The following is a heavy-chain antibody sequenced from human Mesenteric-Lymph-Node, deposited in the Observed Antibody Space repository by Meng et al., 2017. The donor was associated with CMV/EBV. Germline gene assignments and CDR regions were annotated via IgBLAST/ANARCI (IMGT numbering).Heavy chain of an antibody. J-gene: IGHJ4*02. Sequence: GESLKISCAASGFTFSSYAMHWVRQAPGKGLEWVAFIRSDGSNKYYSDSVEGRFSISRDNSENTLYLQMNSLRAEDSALYYCAKVGFGDLIENYFDDWGRGTLVTVSS. D-gene: IGHD3-10*01. V-gene: IGHV3-30*02. CDR2: IRSDGSNK. CDR1: GFTFSSYA. CDR3: AKVGFGDLIENYFDD.